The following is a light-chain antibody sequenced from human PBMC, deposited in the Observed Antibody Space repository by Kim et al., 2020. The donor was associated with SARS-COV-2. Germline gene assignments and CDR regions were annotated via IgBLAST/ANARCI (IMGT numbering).Light chain of an antibody. Sequence: EIVLTQSPGTLSLSPGERATLSCRASQSINSNYLAWCQQKPGQAPRLLIYAASGRATGTPDRFSGSGSGADFTLTISSLEPEDFALYYCQLCGNPPVTFGQGTKVDIK. V-gene: IGKV3-20*01. CDR1: QSINSNY. J-gene: IGKJ1*01. CDR3: QLCGNPPVT. CDR2: AAS.